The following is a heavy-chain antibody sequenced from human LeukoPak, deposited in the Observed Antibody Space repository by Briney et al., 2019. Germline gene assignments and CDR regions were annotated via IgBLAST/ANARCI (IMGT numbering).Heavy chain of an antibody. CDR2: IYHSGST. V-gene: IGHV4-59*12. CDR3: ARRRYLDY. CDR1: GGSISSYY. J-gene: IGHJ4*02. D-gene: IGHD3-9*01. Sequence: SETLSLTCTVSGGSISSYYWSWIRQPPGKGLEWIGYIYHSGSTYYNPSLKSRVTISVDRSKNQFSLKLSSVTAADTAVYYCARRRYLDYWGQGTLVTVSS.